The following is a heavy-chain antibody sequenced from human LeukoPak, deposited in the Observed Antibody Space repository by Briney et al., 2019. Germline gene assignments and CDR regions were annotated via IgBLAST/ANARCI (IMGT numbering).Heavy chain of an antibody. CDR3: ARDLLNDEGSSYFFDQ. J-gene: IGHJ4*02. V-gene: IGHV3-48*04. CDR2: ISQSSDRI. D-gene: IGHD2-2*01. Sequence: GGTLRLSCAASGFTFSSYSMNWVRQAPGKGLEWVSYISQSSDRIYHADSVKGRFTISRDNAKNSLYLQMDSLRVEDTAVYYCARDLLNDEGSSYFFDQWGQGTLVTVAS. CDR1: GFTFSSYS.